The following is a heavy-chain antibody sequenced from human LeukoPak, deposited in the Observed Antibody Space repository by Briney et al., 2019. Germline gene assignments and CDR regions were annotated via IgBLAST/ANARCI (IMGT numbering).Heavy chain of an antibody. J-gene: IGHJ3*02. CDR3: ARARSGGGAFDI. CDR1: GGTFSSYA. D-gene: IGHD2-15*01. CDR2: IIPILGIA. Sequence: SVKVSCKASGGTFSSYAISWVRQAPGQGLEWMGRIIPILGIANYAQKFQGRVTITADKSTSTAYMELSSLRSEDTAVYYCARARSGGGAFDIWGQGTMVTVSP. V-gene: IGHV1-69*04.